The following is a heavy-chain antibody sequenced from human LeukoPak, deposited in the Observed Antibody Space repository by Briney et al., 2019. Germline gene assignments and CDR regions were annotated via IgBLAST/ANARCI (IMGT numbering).Heavy chain of an antibody. Sequence: SVKVSCKASGGTFSSYAISWVRQAPGKGLEWMGGIIPIFGTANYAQKFQGRVTITADESTSTAYMELSSLRSEDTAVYYCARADLGYSYGHNYWGQGTLVTVSS. CDR3: ARADLGYSYGHNY. J-gene: IGHJ4*02. CDR1: GGTFSSYA. D-gene: IGHD5-18*01. V-gene: IGHV1-69*13. CDR2: IIPIFGTA.